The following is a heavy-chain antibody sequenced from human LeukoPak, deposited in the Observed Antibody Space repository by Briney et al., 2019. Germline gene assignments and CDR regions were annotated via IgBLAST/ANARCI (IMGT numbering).Heavy chain of an antibody. D-gene: IGHD3-22*01. CDR2: ISYDGNNQ. Sequence: GGSLRLSCATSGFTFSNYGIHWVRQTPDKGLEWLAVISYDGNNQYYAASVKGRFAVSRDDSQNTAYLQMNSLRAEDTALYYCARDWIRRYYDTSGLHAFDIWGQGTMVTVSS. V-gene: IGHV3-30*03. CDR1: GFTFSNYG. CDR3: ARDWIRRYYDTSGLHAFDI. J-gene: IGHJ3*02.